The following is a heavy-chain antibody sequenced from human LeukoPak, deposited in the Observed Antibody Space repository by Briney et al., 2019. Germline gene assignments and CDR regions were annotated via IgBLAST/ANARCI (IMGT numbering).Heavy chain of an antibody. J-gene: IGHJ3*01. CDR1: GFAFNTYW. CDR2: IDGNGSRA. CDR3: VREAGGTYAFDV. Sequence: GGSLRLSCAASGFAFNTYWMHWVRQGPGKGLVWVSRIDGNGSRASYADSVKGRFTISRDNAKNTLYLQMNSPRPEDTAVYFCVREAGGTYAFDVWGQGTMVTVSS. V-gene: IGHV3-74*01. D-gene: IGHD3-16*01.